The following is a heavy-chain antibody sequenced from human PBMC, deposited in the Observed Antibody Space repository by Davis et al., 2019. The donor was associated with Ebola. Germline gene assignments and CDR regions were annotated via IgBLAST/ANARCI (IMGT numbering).Heavy chain of an antibody. J-gene: IGHJ6*04. CDR1: GYTFTSYA. V-gene: IGHV7-4-1*02. D-gene: IGHD2-2*01. Sequence: ASVKVSCKASGYTFTSYAMNWVRQAPGQGLEWLGWINTNTGNPTYAQGFTGRFVFSLDTSVSTAYLQISSLKAEDTAVYYCARVRCSSTSCRGMDVWGKGTTVTVSS. CDR2: INTNTGNP. CDR3: ARVRCSSTSCRGMDV.